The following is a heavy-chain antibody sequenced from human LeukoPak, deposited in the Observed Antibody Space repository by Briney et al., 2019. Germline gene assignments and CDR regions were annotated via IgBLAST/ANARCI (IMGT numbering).Heavy chain of an antibody. CDR1: DGSISGYY. J-gene: IGHJ5*02. Sequence: TSETLSLTCTVSDGSISGYYWSWIRQPPGKGLEWIAYIYYTGSTNYNPSLKSRVTISLGTPKNQFSLKLTSVTAADTAVYYCARGLNRGDPLPWGQGTLVTVSS. D-gene: IGHD3-16*01. CDR2: IYYTGST. CDR3: ARGLNRGDPLP. V-gene: IGHV4-59*08.